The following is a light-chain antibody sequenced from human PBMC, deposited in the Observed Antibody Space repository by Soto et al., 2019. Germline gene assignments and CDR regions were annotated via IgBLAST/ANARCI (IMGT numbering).Light chain of an antibody. V-gene: IGKV3-20*01. CDR1: QSISSSY. Sequence: DIVLTQSPGTLSLSPGERATLSCRASQSISSSYLAWYQQRPGQAPRLLIYGASSRATGMPDRFSGSGSGTDLPRIISRLEPEDVAVYYCQQYGLSPWTFGQGTKVEI. CDR3: QQYGLSPWT. CDR2: GAS. J-gene: IGKJ1*01.